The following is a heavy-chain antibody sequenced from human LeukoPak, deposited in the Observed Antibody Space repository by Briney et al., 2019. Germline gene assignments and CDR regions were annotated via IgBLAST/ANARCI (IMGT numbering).Heavy chain of an antibody. J-gene: IGHJ4*02. CDR3: ASMTTVVY. D-gene: IGHD4-23*01. CDR1: GYTFSSFG. V-gene: IGHV1-46*01. CDR2: INPSGGST. Sequence: ASVKVSCKASGYTFSSFGISWVRQAPGQGLEWMGIINPSGGSTSYAQKFQGRVTMTRDTSTSTVYMELSSLRSEDTAVYYCASMTTVVYWGQGTLVTVSS.